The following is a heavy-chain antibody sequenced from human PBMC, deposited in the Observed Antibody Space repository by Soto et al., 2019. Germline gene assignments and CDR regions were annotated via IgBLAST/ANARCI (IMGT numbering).Heavy chain of an antibody. D-gene: IGHD2-2*01. J-gene: IGHJ6*02. Sequence: QVQLVQSGAEVKKPGSSVKVSCKASGGTFSSYAISWVRQAPGQGLEWMGGIIPIFGTANFAQKFQGRVTITADQSTSTAFMEPSSLRSEDTAVYYCARHVPAAGYYYGMDVWGQGTTVTVSS. CDR1: GGTFSSYA. CDR3: ARHVPAAGYYYGMDV. V-gene: IGHV1-69*12. CDR2: IIPIFGTA.